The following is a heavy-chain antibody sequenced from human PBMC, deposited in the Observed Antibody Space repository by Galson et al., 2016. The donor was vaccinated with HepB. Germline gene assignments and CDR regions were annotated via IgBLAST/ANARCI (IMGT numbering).Heavy chain of an antibody. CDR3: ARVGYSSSRIMDV. CDR1: GGSFSGYY. D-gene: IGHD6-13*01. Sequence: SETLSLTCAVHGGSFSGYYWGWIRQTPGEGLQWIGEISHRGSTSCNPSLKSRVTISIDTSNNQFSLKVTSVTAADTAVYYCARVGYSSSRIMDVWGQGTTVIVSS. V-gene: IGHV4-34*01. J-gene: IGHJ6*02. CDR2: ISHRGST.